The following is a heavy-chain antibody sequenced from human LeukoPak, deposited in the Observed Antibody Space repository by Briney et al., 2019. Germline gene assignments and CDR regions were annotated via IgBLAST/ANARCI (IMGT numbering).Heavy chain of an antibody. CDR1: GFIFSDYD. CDR3: ARGAASGGYDY. Sequence: TGGSLRLSCAASGFIFSDYDVHWVRQAPGKGLEFVSAITSNGGRTFYANSVKGRLTISRDNSKNALYLQMDSLRADDMAVYYCARGAASGGYDYWGQGALVTVSS. J-gene: IGHJ4*02. D-gene: IGHD3-10*01. V-gene: IGHV3-64*01. CDR2: ITSNGGRT.